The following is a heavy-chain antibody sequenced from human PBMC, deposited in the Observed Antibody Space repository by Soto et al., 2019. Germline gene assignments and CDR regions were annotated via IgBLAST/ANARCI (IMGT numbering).Heavy chain of an antibody. Sequence: ASETLSLTCAVYGEPFSDYYWTWVRQPPGKGLEWIGEINPSGSTNYNPSLKSRVTISVDTSKNQFSLTLGSVTAADTAVYHCVGARGHCADDVCFSDAFDYWGQGTQVTVSS. J-gene: IGHJ4*02. V-gene: IGHV4-34*01. D-gene: IGHD2-8*01. CDR1: GEPFSDYY. CDR2: INPSGST. CDR3: VGARGHCADDVCFSDAFDY.